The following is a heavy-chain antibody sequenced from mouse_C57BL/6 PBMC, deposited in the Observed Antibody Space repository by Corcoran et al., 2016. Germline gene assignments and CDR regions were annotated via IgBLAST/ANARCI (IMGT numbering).Heavy chain of an antibody. CDR2: INTYSGVP. CDR3: ARPLYYGNYVYAMDY. V-gene: IGHV9-3*01. J-gene: IGHJ4*01. CDR1: GYTFTTYG. Sequence: QIQLVQSGPELKKPGETVKISCKASGYTFTTYGMSWVKQAPGKGLKWMGWINTYSGVPTYADDFKGRFAISLETSASTAYLQINNLKNEDTATYFCARPLYYGNYVYAMDYWGQGTSVTVSS. D-gene: IGHD2-1*01.